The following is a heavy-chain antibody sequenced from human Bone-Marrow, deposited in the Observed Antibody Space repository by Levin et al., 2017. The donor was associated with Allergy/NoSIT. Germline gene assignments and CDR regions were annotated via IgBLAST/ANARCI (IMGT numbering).Heavy chain of an antibody. CDR3: AHNTVLTGDGGYFDY. J-gene: IGHJ4*02. V-gene: IGHV2-5*01. CDR2: IFFNDER. D-gene: IGHD7-27*01. Sequence: SGPTLVKPTQTLTLTCTFSGFSLTTGGMGVGWIRQPPGKALEWLALIFFNDERRYSPSLKSRLTFTKDTSKNQMVLTMTNMDPVDTATYYCAHNTVLTGDGGYFDYWGQGTLVTVSS. CDR1: GFSLTTGGMG.